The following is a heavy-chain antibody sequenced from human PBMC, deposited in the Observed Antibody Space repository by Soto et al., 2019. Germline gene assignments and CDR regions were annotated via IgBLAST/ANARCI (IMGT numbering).Heavy chain of an antibody. J-gene: IGHJ3*02. CDR3: ARDSGITMVRGAVAFDI. CDR1: GYTFTGYY. Sequence: WASVKVSCKASGYTFTGYYMHWVRQAPGQGLEWMGWINPNSGGTNYAQKLQGWVTMTRDTSISTAYMELSRLRSDDTAVYYCARDSGITMVRGAVAFDIWGQGTMVTVSS. D-gene: IGHD3-10*01. CDR2: INPNSGGT. V-gene: IGHV1-2*04.